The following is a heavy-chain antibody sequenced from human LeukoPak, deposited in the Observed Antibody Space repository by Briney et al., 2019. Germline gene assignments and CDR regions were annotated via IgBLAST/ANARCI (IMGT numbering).Heavy chain of an antibody. Sequence: GGSLRLSCAASGFTFRSYAMSWVRQAPGKGLEWVSSISGSGGGSSTYYADSVKGRFIISRDNSKNTLYLHINSLRAEDTALYYCVKDNPLDYWGQGTLVIVSS. CDR3: VKDNPLDY. J-gene: IGHJ4*02. CDR2: ISGSGGGSST. V-gene: IGHV3-23*01. CDR1: GFTFRSYA.